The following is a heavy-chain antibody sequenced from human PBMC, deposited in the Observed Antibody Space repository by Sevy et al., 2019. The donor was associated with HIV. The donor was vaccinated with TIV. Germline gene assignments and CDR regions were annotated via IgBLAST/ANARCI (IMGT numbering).Heavy chain of an antibody. D-gene: IGHD6-13*01. V-gene: IGHV3-21*01. CDR1: GFTFSSYS. J-gene: IGHJ4*02. CDR3: ARDPRTAAAGTRYFDY. CDR2: ISSSSSYI. Sequence: GGSLRLSCAASGFTFSSYSMNWVRQAPGKGLEWVSSISSSSSYIYYADSVKGRFTISIANAKNSLYLQRNSLRAEDTAVYYCARDPRTAAAGTRYFDYWGQGTLVTVSS.